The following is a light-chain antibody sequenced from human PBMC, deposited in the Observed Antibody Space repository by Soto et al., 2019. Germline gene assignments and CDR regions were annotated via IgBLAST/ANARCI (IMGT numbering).Light chain of an antibody. J-gene: IGKJ1*01. CDR2: DAS. CDR1: RSIRTD. Sequence: DIVMTQSPATLSVSPGERASRSCRSSRSIRTDLAWYQQKSGQGPRLLIYDASTRATGIPARFSGSGSGTEFTLTISSLQSEDFAVYYCQQYNNWPPWTFGQGTKVDIK. V-gene: IGKV3D-15*01. CDR3: QQYNNWPPWT.